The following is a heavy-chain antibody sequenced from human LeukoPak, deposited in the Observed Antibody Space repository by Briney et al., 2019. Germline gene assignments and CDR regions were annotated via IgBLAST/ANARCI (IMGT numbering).Heavy chain of an antibody. V-gene: IGHV4-34*01. Sequence: GSLRLSCAASGFTFSSYAISWIRQPPGKGLEWIGEINHSGSTNYNPSLKSRVTISVDTSKNQFSLKLSSVTAADTAVYYCARTYYDYVWGSYRSADAFDIWGQGTMVTVSS. CDR1: GFTFSSYA. CDR3: ARTYYDYVWGSYRSADAFDI. D-gene: IGHD3-16*02. CDR2: INHSGST. J-gene: IGHJ3*02.